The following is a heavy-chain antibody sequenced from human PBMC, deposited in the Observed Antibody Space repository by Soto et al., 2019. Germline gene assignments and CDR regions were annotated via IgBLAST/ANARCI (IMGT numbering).Heavy chain of an antibody. J-gene: IGHJ4*02. CDR2: ISAYSGNT. Sequence: ASVKVSCKASGYTFTSYGISWVRQAPGQGLEWMGWISAYSGNTNYAQKFQGRVTLTSDTSTTTVYMELSSLRSDDTAVYYCARGQFLGYCSGVSCAYRSYFDYWGQGTQVTVS. D-gene: IGHD2-15*01. CDR1: GYTFTSYG. V-gene: IGHV1-18*01. CDR3: ARGQFLGYCSGVSCAYRSYFDY.